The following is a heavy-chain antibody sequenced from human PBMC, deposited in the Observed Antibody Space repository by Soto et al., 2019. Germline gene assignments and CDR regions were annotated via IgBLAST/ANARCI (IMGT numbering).Heavy chain of an antibody. CDR2: IYYSGST. V-gene: IGHV4-39*07. Sequence: PSETLSLTCTVSGGSISSSSYYWGWIRQPPGKGLEWIGSIYYSGSTYYNPSLKSRVTISVDTSKNQFSLKLSSVTAADTAVYYCSSGPIVLVPAAKRYNWFDPWGQGTLVTVSS. D-gene: IGHD2-2*01. CDR3: SSGPIVLVPAAKRYNWFDP. CDR1: GGSISSSSYY. J-gene: IGHJ5*02.